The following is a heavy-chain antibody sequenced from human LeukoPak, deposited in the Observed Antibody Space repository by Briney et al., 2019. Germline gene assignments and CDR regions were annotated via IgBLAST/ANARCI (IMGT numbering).Heavy chain of an antibody. CDR2: IIPIFGTA. Sequence: ASVKVSCKASGGTFSSYAISWVRQAPGQGLEWMGGIIPIFGTANYAQKFQGRVTITADKSTSTAYMELSSLRSEDTAVYYCARDSGERGSGSYLIAYWGQGTLVTVSS. J-gene: IGHJ4*02. CDR3: ARDSGERGSGSYLIAY. CDR1: GGTFSSYA. D-gene: IGHD3-10*01. V-gene: IGHV1-69*06.